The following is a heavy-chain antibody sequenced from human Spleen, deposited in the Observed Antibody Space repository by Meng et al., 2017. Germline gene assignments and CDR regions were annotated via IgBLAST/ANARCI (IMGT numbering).Heavy chain of an antibody. Sequence: QLVQSGAEVKKPGASVKVSCKASGYTFTSYAMNWVRQAPGQGLGWMGWINSVTGNPTYARGFTGRFVFSLDTSVSTAYLQISSLKTDDTAMYYCTRDGYSDCSSTSCFDYWGQGTLVTVSS. D-gene: IGHD2-2*01. V-gene: IGHV7-4-1*02. CDR2: INSVTGNP. CDR1: GYTFTSYA. J-gene: IGHJ4*02. CDR3: TRDGYSDCSSTSCFDY.